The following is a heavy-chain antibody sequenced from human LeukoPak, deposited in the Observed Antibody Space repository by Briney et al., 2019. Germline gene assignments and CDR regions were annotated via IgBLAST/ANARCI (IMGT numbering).Heavy chain of an antibody. J-gene: IGHJ4*02. V-gene: IGHV4-4*09. Sequence: PSETLSLTCSVTGGSISSYSWGWIRQPPGRGLEWIGHIYTSGSANYSPSLKSRVTISADTSKNQFSLQLTSVTAADTAVYYCARGVEDILTGYYFFDYWGQGTLVTVSS. D-gene: IGHD3-9*01. CDR3: ARGVEDILTGYYFFDY. CDR2: IYTSGSA. CDR1: GGSISSYS.